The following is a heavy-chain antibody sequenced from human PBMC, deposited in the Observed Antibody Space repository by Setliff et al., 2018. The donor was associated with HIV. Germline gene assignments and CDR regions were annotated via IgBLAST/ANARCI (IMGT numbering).Heavy chain of an antibody. Sequence: SETLSLTCAVSGGSISSGGYSWNWIRQPPGKGLEWIGYTYHSGSTFYNPSLESRVTISVDTSKNQFSLKLSSATATDTTVYYCARHGLRFLACFDYWGQGALVTVSS. CDR3: ARHGLRFLACFDY. J-gene: IGHJ4*02. D-gene: IGHD3-3*01. CDR1: GGSISSGGYS. CDR2: TYHSGST. V-gene: IGHV4-30-2*03.